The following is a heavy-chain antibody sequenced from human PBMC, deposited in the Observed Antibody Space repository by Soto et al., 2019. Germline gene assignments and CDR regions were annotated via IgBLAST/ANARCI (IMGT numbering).Heavy chain of an antibody. Sequence: QVQLQESGPGLVKPSQTLSLTCTVSGGSISSGGYFWSWIRQHPGKGLEWIGDINYSGSTYSNPSLKNRVTISVDPSKNQFSLKLSSVTAADTAVYYCARDILLWFGELPPRAHDAFDIWGQGTMVTVSS. CDR2: INYSGST. CDR3: ARDILLWFGELPPRAHDAFDI. D-gene: IGHD3-10*01. CDR1: GGSISSGGYF. V-gene: IGHV4-31*03. J-gene: IGHJ3*02.